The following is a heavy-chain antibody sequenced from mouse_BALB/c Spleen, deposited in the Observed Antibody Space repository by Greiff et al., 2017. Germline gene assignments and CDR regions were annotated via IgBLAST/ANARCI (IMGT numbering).Heavy chain of an antibody. D-gene: IGHD3-3*01. V-gene: IGHV1-63*01. Sequence: VQLQQSGAELVRPGTSVKISCKASGYAFTNYWLGWVKQRPGHGLEWIGDIYPGSGNTYYNEKFKGKATLTADKSSSTAYMQLSSLTSEDSAVYFCARGTDFDYWGQGTTLTVSS. CDR2: IYPGSGNT. CDR1: GYAFTNYW. J-gene: IGHJ2*01. CDR3: ARGTDFDY.